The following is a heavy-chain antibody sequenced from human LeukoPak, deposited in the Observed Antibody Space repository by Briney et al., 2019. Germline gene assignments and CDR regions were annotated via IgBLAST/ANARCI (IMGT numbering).Heavy chain of an antibody. D-gene: IGHD2-2*01. CDR2: ISGNDGST. Sequence: GGSLRLSCAASGFTFSTYVMSWVRQAPGKGLEWVSGISGNDGSTYYADSVKGRFTISRDNSKNTLYLQMNSLRAEDTAVYYCLMYCSSTSCYGFDPWGQGTLVTVSS. CDR1: GFTFSTYV. V-gene: IGHV3-23*01. J-gene: IGHJ5*02. CDR3: LMYCSSTSCYGFDP.